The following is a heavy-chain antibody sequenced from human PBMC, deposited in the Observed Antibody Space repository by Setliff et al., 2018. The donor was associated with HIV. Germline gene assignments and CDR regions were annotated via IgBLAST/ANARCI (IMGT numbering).Heavy chain of an antibody. CDR1: GFTFSNAW. CDR3: TTDLGGSYHGWNY. D-gene: IGHD1-26*01. CDR2: IKSKTDDGTT. V-gene: IGHV3-15*07. Sequence: GGSLRLSCAASGFTFSNAWMNWVRQAPGKGLEWVGRIKSKTDDGTTDYAAPVKGRFTISRDDSKNTLYLQMNSLKTEDTAVYYCTTDLGGSYHGWNYWGQGTLVTVSS. J-gene: IGHJ4*02.